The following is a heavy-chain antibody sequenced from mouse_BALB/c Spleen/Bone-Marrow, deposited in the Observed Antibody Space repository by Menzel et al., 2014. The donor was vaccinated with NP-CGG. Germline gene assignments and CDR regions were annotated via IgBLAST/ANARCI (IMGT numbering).Heavy chain of an antibody. J-gene: IGHJ2*01. CDR2: ILPGSGNT. V-gene: IGHV1-9*01. Sequence: QVQLQQSGGELMKPGASVKISCKATGYTFSSYWIEWVKQRPGHGLEWIGEILPGSGNTNYKEKFKGKATFTADTSSNTAYMQLSSLTSEDSAVYYCARPLYDGYYPWGQGTTLTVSS. D-gene: IGHD2-3*01. CDR3: ARPLYDGYYP. CDR1: GYTFSSYW.